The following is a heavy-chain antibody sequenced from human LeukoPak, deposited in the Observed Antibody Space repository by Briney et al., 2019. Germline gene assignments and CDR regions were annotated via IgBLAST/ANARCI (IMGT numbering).Heavy chain of an antibody. CDR2: INPNSGGT. D-gene: IGHD1-26*01. V-gene: IGHV1-2*02. Sequence: AASVKVSCKASGYTFTGYYMHWVRQAPGQGLEWMGWINPNSGGTNYAQKFQGRVTMTRDTSISTAYMELSRLRSDDTAVYYCARGTFEWEPPPDPWGQGTLVTVSS. CDR1: GYTFTGYY. CDR3: ARGTFEWEPPPDP. J-gene: IGHJ5*02.